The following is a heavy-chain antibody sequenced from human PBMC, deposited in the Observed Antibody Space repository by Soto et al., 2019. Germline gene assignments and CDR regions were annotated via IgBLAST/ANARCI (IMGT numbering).Heavy chain of an antibody. D-gene: IGHD3-3*01. J-gene: IGHJ5*02. Sequence: NPSETLSLTCAVYGGSFSGYYWSWTRQPPGKGLEWIGEINHSGSTNYNPSLKSRVTISVDTSKNQSSLKLSSMTAADTAVYYCARKGNYDFWSGPGANWFDPWGQGTLVTVSS. CDR3: ARKGNYDFWSGPGANWFDP. V-gene: IGHV4-34*01. CDR2: INHSGST. CDR1: GGSFSGYY.